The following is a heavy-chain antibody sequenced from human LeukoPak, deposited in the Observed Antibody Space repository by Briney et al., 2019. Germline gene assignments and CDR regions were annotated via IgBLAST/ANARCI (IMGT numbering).Heavy chain of an antibody. CDR2: ISDGGDNT. Sequence: GGSLRLSCAASGFTFSSYDMNWVRQAPRKGLEWVSVISDGGDNTYYADSVKGRFTVSRDNSKNTLYLQMNSLRAEDTAVYYCAKSRGLFLPTSRNFVYWGQGTLVTVSS. CDR1: GFTFSSYD. J-gene: IGHJ4*02. D-gene: IGHD3-10*01. CDR3: AKSRGLFLPTSRNFVY. V-gene: IGHV3-23*01.